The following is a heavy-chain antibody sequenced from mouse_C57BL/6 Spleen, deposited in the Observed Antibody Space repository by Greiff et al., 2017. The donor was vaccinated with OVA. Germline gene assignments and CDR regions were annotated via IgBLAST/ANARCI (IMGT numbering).Heavy chain of an antibody. CDR3: AREAYYSNSYYFDY. CDR1: GYSFTGYY. D-gene: IGHD2-5*01. J-gene: IGHJ2*01. V-gene: IGHV1-43*01. Sequence: VQLKESGPELVKPGASVKISCKASGYSFTGYYMHWVKQSSEKSLEWIGEINPSTGGTSYNQKFKGKATLTVDKSSSTAYMQLKSLTSEDSAVYYCAREAYYSNSYYFDYWGQGTTLTVSS. CDR2: INPSTGGT.